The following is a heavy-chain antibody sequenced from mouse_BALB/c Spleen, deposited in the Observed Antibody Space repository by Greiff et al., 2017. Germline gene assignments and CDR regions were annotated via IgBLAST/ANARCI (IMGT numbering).Heavy chain of an antibody. Sequence: EVKLMESGPGLVKPSQSLSLTCTVTGYSITSDYAWNWIRQFPGNKLEWMGYISYSGSTSYNPSLKSRISITRDTSKNQFFLQLNSVTTEDTATYYCGGNGYDEGPWFAYWGQGTLVTVSA. J-gene: IGHJ3*01. V-gene: IGHV3-2*02. CDR3: GGNGYDEGPWFAY. CDR1: GYSITSDYA. D-gene: IGHD2-2*01. CDR2: ISYSGST.